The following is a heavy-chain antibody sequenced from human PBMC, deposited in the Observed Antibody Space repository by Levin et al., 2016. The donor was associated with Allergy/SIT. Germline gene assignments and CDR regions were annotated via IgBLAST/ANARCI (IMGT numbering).Heavy chain of an antibody. Sequence: GESLKISCRVSGYSFGSYWIGWVRQKPGKGLEWMGIIYPGDSDTRYSPSFQGQVTISVDKSISTAYLQWSSLQASDTAMYYCARHEVVAEPAHVFRYYYYMDVWGQRTTVTVSS. V-gene: IGHV5-51*01. CDR2: IYPGDSDT. CDR3: ARHEVVAEPAHVFRYYYYMDV. D-gene: IGHD2-2*01. CDR1: GYSFGSYW. J-gene: IGHJ6*03.